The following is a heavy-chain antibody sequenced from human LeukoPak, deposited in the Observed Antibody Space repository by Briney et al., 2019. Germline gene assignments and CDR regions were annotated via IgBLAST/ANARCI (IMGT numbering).Heavy chain of an antibody. D-gene: IGHD2-2*01. CDR2: IHYSGTT. Sequence: PSETLSLTCSVSGASISSSRDYWGWVRQPPGEGLAWIGSIHYSGTTYYNPSLRSRVAISVDTSKNQFSLRLSSVTAADMAVCHCARVRFCSSSSCGRPSYFDSWGQGSLVTVSS. CDR1: GASISSSRDY. V-gene: IGHV4-39*01. J-gene: IGHJ4*02. CDR3: ARVRFCSSSSCGRPSYFDS.